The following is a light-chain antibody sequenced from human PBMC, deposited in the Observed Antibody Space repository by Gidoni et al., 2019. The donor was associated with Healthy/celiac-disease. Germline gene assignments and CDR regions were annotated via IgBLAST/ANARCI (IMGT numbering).Light chain of an antibody. Sequence: ENVLTQSPGTLSLSPGERATLSCRASQSVSSSYLAWYQQKPGQALRLLIYGASSRATGIPDRFSGSGSGTDFTLTISRLESEDFAVYYCQQYGRSPWTFGQGTKVEIK. CDR2: GAS. J-gene: IGKJ1*01. CDR1: QSVSSSY. CDR3: QQYGRSPWT. V-gene: IGKV3-20*01.